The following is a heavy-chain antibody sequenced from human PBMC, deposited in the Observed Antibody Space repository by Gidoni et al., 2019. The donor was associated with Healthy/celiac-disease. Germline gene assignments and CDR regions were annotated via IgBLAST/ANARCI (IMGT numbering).Heavy chain of an antibody. V-gene: IGHV3-33*01. CDR1: GFTYSSYG. D-gene: IGHD2-2*01. J-gene: IGHJ6*02. CDR2: IWYDGSNK. CDR3: AREYCSSTSCLYYYYYYGMDV. Sequence: QVQLVASGRGVVQPGRSMRLSCAASGFTYSSYGMHWVRQAPGKVLSWVAVIWYDGSNKYYADSVKSRFTISRDNSKNTLYLQMNSLRAEDTAVYYCAREYCSSTSCLYYYYYYGMDVWGQGTTVTVSS.